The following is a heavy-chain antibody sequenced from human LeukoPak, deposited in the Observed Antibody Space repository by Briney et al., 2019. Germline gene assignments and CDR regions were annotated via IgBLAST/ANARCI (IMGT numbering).Heavy chain of an antibody. CDR3: AKDLKRWQQLRWFDP. Sequence: PGGSLRLSCVASGFTFSSYAMSWVRQAPGEGLEWVSAISGSGGSTYYADSVKGRFTISRDNSKNTLYLQMNSLRAEDTAVYYCAKDLKRWQQLRWFDPWGQGTLVTVSS. J-gene: IGHJ5*02. CDR2: ISGSGGST. CDR1: GFTFSSYA. V-gene: IGHV3-23*01. D-gene: IGHD6-13*01.